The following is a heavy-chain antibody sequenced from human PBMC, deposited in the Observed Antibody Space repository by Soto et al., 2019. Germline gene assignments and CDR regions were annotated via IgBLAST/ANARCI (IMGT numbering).Heavy chain of an antibody. V-gene: IGHV1-69*01. J-gene: IGHJ4*02. CDR1: GGTFSSYA. CDR2: IIPIFGTA. D-gene: IGHD6-6*01. CDR3: AREGGASIAARASFDY. Sequence: QVQLVQSGAEVKKPGSSVKVSCKASGGTFSSYAISWVRQAPGQGLEWMGGIIPIFGTANYAQKCQGRVTITADESTSPADMGLSSLRSEYAAVYSCAREGGASIAARASFDYWGQGTLVTVSS.